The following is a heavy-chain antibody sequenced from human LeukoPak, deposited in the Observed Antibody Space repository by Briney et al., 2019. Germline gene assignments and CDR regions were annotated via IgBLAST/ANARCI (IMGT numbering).Heavy chain of an antibody. Sequence: PSETLSLTCTVSGGSISSYYWSWIRQPPGKGLEWIGYIYYSGSTNYNPSLKSRVTISVDTSKNQFSLKLSSVTAADTAVYYCAREKTDSSGYFYYYYMDVWGKGTTVTVSS. CDR3: AREKTDSSGYFYYYYMDV. V-gene: IGHV4-59*12. D-gene: IGHD3-22*01. CDR1: GGSISSYY. J-gene: IGHJ6*03. CDR2: IYYSGST.